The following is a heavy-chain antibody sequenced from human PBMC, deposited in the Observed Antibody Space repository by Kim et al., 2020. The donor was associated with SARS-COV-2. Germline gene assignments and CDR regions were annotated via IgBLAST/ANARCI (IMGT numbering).Heavy chain of an antibody. J-gene: IGHJ6*02. D-gene: IGHD2-15*01. CDR2: NT. CDR3: ARGSRYGMDV. V-gene: IGHV1-18*01. Sequence: NTNNAQKLQGRVTMTTDTSTSTAYMELRSLRSDDTAVYYCARGSRYGMDVWGQGTTVTVSS.